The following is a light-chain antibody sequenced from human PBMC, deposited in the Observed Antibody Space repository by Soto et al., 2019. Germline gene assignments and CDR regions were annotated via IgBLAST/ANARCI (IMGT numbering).Light chain of an antibody. CDR1: QDIAIY. V-gene: IGKV1-9*01. CDR3: QQYKSYPLT. CDR2: AAS. Sequence: IQSTQSPSSLSASVGDRVTITCRASQDIAIYLAWYQQKPGEAPKLLIYAASTLYGGVPSRFSGSGSGTEFTLTISSVQPDDFATYYCQQYKSYPLTFGGGTKVDIK. J-gene: IGKJ4*01.